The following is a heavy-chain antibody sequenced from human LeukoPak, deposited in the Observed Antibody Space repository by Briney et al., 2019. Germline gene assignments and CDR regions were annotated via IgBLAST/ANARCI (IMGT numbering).Heavy chain of an antibody. CDR1: GFTFSSYA. D-gene: IGHD6-19*01. Sequence: PGGSLRLSCAASGFTFSSYAMHWVRQAPGKGLEWVAVISYDGSNKYYADSVKGRFTISRDNSKNTLYLQMNSLRAADTAVYYCARVGPSSGWPEIDYWGQGTLVTVSS. CDR3: ARVGPSSGWPEIDY. V-gene: IGHV3-30-3*01. CDR2: ISYDGSNK. J-gene: IGHJ4*02.